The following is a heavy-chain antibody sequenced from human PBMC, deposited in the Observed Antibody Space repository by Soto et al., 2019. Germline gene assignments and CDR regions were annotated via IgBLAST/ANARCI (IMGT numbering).Heavy chain of an antibody. CDR2: ISWDGGST. V-gene: IGHV3-43D*04. D-gene: IGHD1-1*01. J-gene: IGHJ6*02. CDR1: GFTFGDYA. CDR3: AKDIRHNGNYYYYCMDV. Sequence: GGSLRLSCAASGFTFGDYAMHWVRQAPGKGLEWVSLISWDGGSTYYADSVKGRFTISRDNSNNSLYLQMNSLRAEDNDVYVCAKDIRHNGNYYYYCMDVWGQGTTVTVSS.